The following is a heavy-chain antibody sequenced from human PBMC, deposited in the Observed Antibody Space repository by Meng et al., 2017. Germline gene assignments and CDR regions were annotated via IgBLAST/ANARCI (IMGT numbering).Heavy chain of an antibody. CDR2: INPSGGST. CDR1: GDTFTSYY. CDR3: AREHLRRSAGKDAFDI. D-gene: IGHD1-14*01. V-gene: IGHV1-46*01. J-gene: IGHJ3*02. Sequence: ASVKVSCKASGDTFTSYYMHWVRQAPGQGLEWMGIINPSGGSTSYAQKFQGRVTMTRDTSTSTVYMELSSLRSEDTAVYYCAREHLRRSAGKDAFDIWGQGTMVTVSS.